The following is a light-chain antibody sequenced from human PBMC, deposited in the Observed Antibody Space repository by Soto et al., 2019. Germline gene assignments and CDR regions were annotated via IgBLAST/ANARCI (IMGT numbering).Light chain of an antibody. CDR3: QVWDSSSDPYVV. J-gene: IGLJ2*01. V-gene: IGLV3-21*02. Sequence: SYELTQPPSVSVAPGQTARITCGGNNIGSKSVHWYQQKPGQAPVLVVYEDSDRPSGIPERFSGSNSGNTATLTISRVEAGDEADYYCQVWDSSSDPYVVFGGGTKLTVL. CDR2: EDS. CDR1: NIGSKS.